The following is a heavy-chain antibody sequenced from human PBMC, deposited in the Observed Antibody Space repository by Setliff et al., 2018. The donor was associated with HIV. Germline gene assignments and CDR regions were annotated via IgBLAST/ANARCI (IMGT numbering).Heavy chain of an antibody. V-gene: IGHV4-39*07. D-gene: IGHD2-15*01. CDR1: YSSLTSNNFY. Sequence: LSLTCSVSYSSLTSNNFYWGWIRQPPGRGLEWIGNIYYTGTTYYNSSLKSRVRISVDTSTNQFSLNVTSVTAADTAVYYCARASRSGGWLELPFFDFWGQGTLVTVSS. CDR3: ARASRSGGWLELPFFDF. CDR2: IYYTGTT. J-gene: IGHJ4*02.